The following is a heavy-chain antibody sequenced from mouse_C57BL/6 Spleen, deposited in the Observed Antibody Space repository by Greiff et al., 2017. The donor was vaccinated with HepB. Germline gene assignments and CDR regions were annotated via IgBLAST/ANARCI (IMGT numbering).Heavy chain of an antibody. CDR2: IDPSDSYT. CDR3: AHATVVATNYAMDY. D-gene: IGHD1-1*01. CDR1: GYTFTSYW. Sequence: VQLQQSGAELVKPGASVKLSCKASGYTFTSYWMQWVKQRPGQGLEWIGEIDPSDSYTNYNHKLKGKATLTVDTSSSTAYMQLSSLTSEDSAVDYCAHATVVATNYAMDYWGQRTSVTVSS. J-gene: IGHJ4*01. V-gene: IGHV1-50*01.